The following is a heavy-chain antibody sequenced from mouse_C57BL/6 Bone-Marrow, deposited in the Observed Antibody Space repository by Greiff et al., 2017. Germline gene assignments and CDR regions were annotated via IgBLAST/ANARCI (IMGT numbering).Heavy chain of an antibody. CDR3: ALGFAY. CDR2: IDPSDSET. J-gene: IGHJ3*01. V-gene: IGHV1-52*01. CDR1: GSTFTTYW. Sequence: VQLQQPGAELVRPGSSVKLSCTASGSTFTTYWMHWVKQRPIQGLEWIGNIDPSDSETHSNQKFKDKATLTVDKSSSTAYMQLSSLTAEDSAVYYCALGFAYWGQGTLVTVSA.